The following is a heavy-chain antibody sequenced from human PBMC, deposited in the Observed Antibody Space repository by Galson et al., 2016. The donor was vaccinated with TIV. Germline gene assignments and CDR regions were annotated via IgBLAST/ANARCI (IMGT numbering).Heavy chain of an antibody. J-gene: IGHJ5*02. Sequence: ASGGKFSSYVISWVRQAPGQGLEWMGRIIPIFSTTKYAQKFQGRVTITADESTDTAYVELNSLTSEDTAVYYCARATNYYDNWFDPWGQGTLVTVSS. CDR1: GGKFSSYV. D-gene: IGHD3-10*01. CDR2: IIPIFSTT. CDR3: ARATNYYDNWFDP. V-gene: IGHV1-69*15.